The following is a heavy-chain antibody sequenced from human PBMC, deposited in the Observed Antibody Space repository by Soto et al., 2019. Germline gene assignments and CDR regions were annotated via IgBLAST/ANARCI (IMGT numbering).Heavy chain of an antibody. V-gene: IGHV1-18*01. CDR2: ISAHNGNT. CDR1: GYGFTTYG. D-gene: IGHD1-1*01. CDR3: ARGRYGDY. J-gene: IGHJ4*02. Sequence: QVHLVQSGAEVKKPGASVKVSCKGSGYGFTTYGITWVRQAPGQGLEWMAWISAHNGNTNYAQKLQGRVTVTRDTSASTAYMELRRLRSGDRGVYYCARGRYGDYWGQGALVTVSS.